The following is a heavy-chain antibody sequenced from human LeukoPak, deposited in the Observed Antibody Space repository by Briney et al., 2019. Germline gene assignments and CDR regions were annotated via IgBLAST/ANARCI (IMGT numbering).Heavy chain of an antibody. CDR1: GYTFTCYY. CDR3: AKTSRFNPMVRGVIGHPLYYYYYYMDV. D-gene: IGHD3-10*01. CDR2: INPNSGGT. Sequence: ASVKVSCKASGYTFTCYYMHWVRQAPGQGLEWMGWINPNSGGTNYAQKFQGRVTMTRDTSISTAYMELSRLRSDDTAVYYCAKTSRFNPMVRGVIGHPLYYYYYYMDVWGKGTTVTVSS. V-gene: IGHV1-2*02. J-gene: IGHJ6*03.